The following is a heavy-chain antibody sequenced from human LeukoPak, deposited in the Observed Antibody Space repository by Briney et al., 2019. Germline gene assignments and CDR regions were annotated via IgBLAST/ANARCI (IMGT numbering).Heavy chain of an antibody. CDR3: ARVGGTTPGDYFDY. D-gene: IGHD3-10*01. CDR1: GGSINNSDYY. CDR2: IYYSGNT. J-gene: IGHJ4*02. Sequence: SETLSLTCTVSGGSINNSDYYWGWIRQPPGKGLEWIGSIYYSGNTYYRASLKSRVTMSVNTSKNLFSLKLSSVTAADTAVYYCARVGGTTPGDYFDYWGQGTLVTVSS. V-gene: IGHV4-39*07.